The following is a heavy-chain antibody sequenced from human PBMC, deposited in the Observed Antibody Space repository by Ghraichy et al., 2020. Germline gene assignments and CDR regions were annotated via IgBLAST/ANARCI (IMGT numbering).Heavy chain of an antibody. V-gene: IGHV3-30*02. Sequence: SCAASGFTFSSYGMHWVRQAPGKGLEWVAFIRYDGSNKYYADSVKGRFTISRDNSKNTLYLQMNSLRAEDTAVYYCAKDRGYGGYYYYGMDVWGQGTTVTVSS. CDR2: IRYDGSNK. CDR3: AKDRGYGGYYYYGMDV. J-gene: IGHJ6*02. CDR1: GFTFSSYG. D-gene: IGHD3-16*01.